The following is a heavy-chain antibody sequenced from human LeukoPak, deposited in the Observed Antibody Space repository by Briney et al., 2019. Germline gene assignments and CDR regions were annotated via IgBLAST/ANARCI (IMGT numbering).Heavy chain of an antibody. J-gene: IGHJ3*02. V-gene: IGHV4-59*12. CDR1: GGSISTYY. CDR3: AKSNGYGLIDI. Sequence: SETLSLTCTLSGGSISTYYWSWVRQPPGKGLEWIGYIYYTGSTDYNPSLKSRVTMSLDTSRNQFSLKLNSVTAADTAVYYCAKSNGYGLIDIWGQGTMVTVSS. CDR2: IYYTGST. D-gene: IGHD3-22*01.